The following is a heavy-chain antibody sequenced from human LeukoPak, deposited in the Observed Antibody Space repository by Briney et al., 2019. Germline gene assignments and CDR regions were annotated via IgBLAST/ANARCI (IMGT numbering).Heavy chain of an antibody. Sequence: PSETLSLTCAVYGGSFSGYYWSWIRQPPGKGLEWIGEINHSGSTNYNPSLKSRVTISVDPSKNQFSLKLSSVTAADTAVYYCAVEMATISRGLKKRGDYWGQGTLVTVSS. CDR2: INHSGST. J-gene: IGHJ4*02. V-gene: IGHV4-34*01. CDR1: GGSFSGYY. D-gene: IGHD5-24*01. CDR3: AVEMATISRGLKKRGDY.